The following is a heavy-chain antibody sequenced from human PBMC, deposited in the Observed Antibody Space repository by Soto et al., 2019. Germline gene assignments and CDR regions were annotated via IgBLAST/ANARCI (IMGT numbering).Heavy chain of an antibody. CDR1: RDTFTGYY. J-gene: IGHJ3*02. D-gene: IGHD6-6*01. V-gene: IGHV1-2*04. CDR2: INPISGAT. Sequence: VASVKVSCKASRDTFTGYYIHWVRQAPGQGLEWMGWINPISGATNYAQKFQGWVTMTRDTSISTAYMELSSLKSDATAVYYCARQLAPRDAFDIWGQGTLVTVS. CDR3: ARQLAPRDAFDI.